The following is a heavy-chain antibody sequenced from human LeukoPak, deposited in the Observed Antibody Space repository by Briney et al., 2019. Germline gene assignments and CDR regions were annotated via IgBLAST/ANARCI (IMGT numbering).Heavy chain of an antibody. D-gene: IGHD6-13*01. Sequence: SETLSLTCAVYGGSFSGYYWSWIRQPPGKGLEWIGEINHSGSTNYNPSLKSRVTISVDTSKNQFSLKLSSVTAADTAVYYCARGVGSSSRYYYGMDVWGQGTTVTVSS. J-gene: IGHJ6*02. CDR1: GGSFSGYY. V-gene: IGHV4-34*01. CDR3: ARGVGSSSRYYYGMDV. CDR2: INHSGST.